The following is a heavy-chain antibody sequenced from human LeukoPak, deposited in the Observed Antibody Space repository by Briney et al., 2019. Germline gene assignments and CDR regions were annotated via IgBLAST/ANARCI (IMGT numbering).Heavy chain of an antibody. CDR2: IYSGGTT. CDR3: AKAQDYYDSSGYFDY. CDR1: GFTVSGNY. D-gene: IGHD3-22*01. Sequence: GGSLRLSCAASGFTVSGNYMRWVRQAPGKGLEWVSLIYSGGTTYYADSVKGRFTISRDNSKNTLYLQMNSLRAEDTAVYYCAKAQDYYDSSGYFDYWGQGTLVTVSS. J-gene: IGHJ4*02. V-gene: IGHV3-53*01.